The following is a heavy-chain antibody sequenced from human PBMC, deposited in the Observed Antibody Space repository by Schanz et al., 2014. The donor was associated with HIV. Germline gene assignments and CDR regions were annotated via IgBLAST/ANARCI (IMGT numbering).Heavy chain of an antibody. CDR2: ISGSGVST. CDR3: AKMARSVAANTNFDY. Sequence: VQLVESGGDLVKPGGSLRLSCAASGFTFSNFAMSWVRQAPGKGLEWVSSISGSGVSTFYAGSVKGRFAISRDKSKNTLYLQMNSLRVEDTAVYYCAKMARSVAANTNFDYWGQGTLVTVSS. CDR1: GFTFSNFA. V-gene: IGHV3-23*04. J-gene: IGHJ4*02. D-gene: IGHD6-19*01.